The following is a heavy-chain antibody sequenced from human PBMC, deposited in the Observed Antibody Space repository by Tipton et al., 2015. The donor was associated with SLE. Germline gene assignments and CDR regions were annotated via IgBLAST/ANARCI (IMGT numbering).Heavy chain of an antibody. Sequence: GSLRLSCAASGFTFSSYWMHWVRQAPGKGLVWVSRINSDGSSTTYADSVKGRFTISRDNAKNTLYLQMNSLRVEDTAVYYCARDRAAQYYSYYYMDVWGKGTTVTISS. J-gene: IGHJ6*03. CDR2: INSDGSST. CDR1: GFTFSSYW. D-gene: IGHD6-25*01. CDR3: ARDRAAQYYSYYYMDV. V-gene: IGHV3-74*01.